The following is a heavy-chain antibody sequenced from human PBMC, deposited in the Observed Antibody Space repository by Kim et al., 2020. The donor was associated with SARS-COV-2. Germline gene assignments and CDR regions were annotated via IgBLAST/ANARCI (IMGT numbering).Heavy chain of an antibody. CDR2: IIPIFGTA. CDR3: ARRVASGSYFDY. CDR1: GGTFSSYA. J-gene: IGHJ4*02. Sequence: SVKVSCKASGGTFSSYAISWVRQAPGQGLEWMGGIIPIFGTANYAQKFQGRVTITADESTSTAYMELSSLRSEDTAVYYCARRVASGSYFDYWGQGTLVTVSS. V-gene: IGHV1-69*13. D-gene: IGHD1-26*01.